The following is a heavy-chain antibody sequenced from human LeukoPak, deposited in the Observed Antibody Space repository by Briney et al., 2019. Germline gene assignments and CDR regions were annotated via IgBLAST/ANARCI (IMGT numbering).Heavy chain of an antibody. V-gene: IGHV3-21*01. CDR1: GFTFSGYG. Sequence: GGSLRLSCAASGFTFSGYGMNWVRQAPGKGLEWVSSISSSSSYIYYADSVKGRFTISRDNAKNSLYLQMNSLRAEDTAVYYCARDEKRHYYGSGSYDYWGQGTLVTVSS. D-gene: IGHD3-10*01. CDR3: ARDEKRHYYGSGSYDY. CDR2: ISSSSSYI. J-gene: IGHJ4*02.